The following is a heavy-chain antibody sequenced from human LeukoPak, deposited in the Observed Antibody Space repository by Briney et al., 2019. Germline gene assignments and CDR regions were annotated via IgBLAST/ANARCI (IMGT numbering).Heavy chain of an antibody. CDR3: ARDGDGSGVAKY. J-gene: IGHJ4*02. V-gene: IGHV4-59*01. CDR2: IYYSGST. D-gene: IGHD5-24*01. CDR1: GVSLSSYY. Sequence: PSETLSLTCTVSGVSLSSYYWSWIRQPPGKGLEWIGYIYYSGSTNYNPSLKSRVTISVDTSKNQFSLKLSSVTAADTAVYYCARDGDGSGVAKYWGQGTLVTVSS.